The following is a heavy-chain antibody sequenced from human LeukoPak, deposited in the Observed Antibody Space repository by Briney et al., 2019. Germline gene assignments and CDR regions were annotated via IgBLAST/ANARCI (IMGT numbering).Heavy chain of an antibody. J-gene: IGHJ4*02. D-gene: IGHD3-22*01. CDR3: ARQNRYYDSSGYSGANYFDY. CDR1: GDSISSGDYY. Sequence: SETLSLTCTVSGDSISSGDYYWSWIRQPAGKGLEWIGRISSSGSTNYNPSLKSRVTTSVDTSKNQFSLKLSSVTAADTAVYYCARQNRYYDSSGYSGANYFDYWGQGTLVTVSS. CDR2: ISSSGST. V-gene: IGHV4-61*02.